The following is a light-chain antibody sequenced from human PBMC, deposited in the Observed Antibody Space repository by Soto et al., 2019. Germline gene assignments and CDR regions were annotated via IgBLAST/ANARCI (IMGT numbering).Light chain of an antibody. V-gene: IGLV1-40*02. CDR3: QSYDSSLSAHNYV. CDR2: ANS. Sequence: SVVTQPPSVSGSPGQGVTISCTGTSSNIGAGYDVHWYQQLPGTAPKLLIYANSNRPSGVPDRFSGSKSGTSASLAITGLQAEDEAEYYCQSYDSSLSAHNYVFGTGTKVTVL. CDR1: SSNIGAGYD. J-gene: IGLJ1*01.